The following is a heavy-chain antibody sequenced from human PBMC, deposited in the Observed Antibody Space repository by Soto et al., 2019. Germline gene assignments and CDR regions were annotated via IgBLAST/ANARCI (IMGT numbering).Heavy chain of an antibody. CDR2: INPNSGGT. CDR3: ARDKNRYCSSTSCYTEGHYYYYGMDV. Sequence: ASLKVSCKASGYTFTGYYMHWVRQAPGQGLEWMGWINPNSGGTNYAQKFQGWVTMTRDTSISTAYMELSRLRSDDTAVYYCARDKNRYCSSTSCYTEGHYYYYGMDVWGQGTTVTVSS. V-gene: IGHV1-2*04. J-gene: IGHJ6*02. CDR1: GYTFTGYY. D-gene: IGHD2-2*02.